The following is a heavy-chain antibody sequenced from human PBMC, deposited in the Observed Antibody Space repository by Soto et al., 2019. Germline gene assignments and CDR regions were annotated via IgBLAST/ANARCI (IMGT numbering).Heavy chain of an antibody. V-gene: IGHV4-34*01. CDR3: ARLGGSYAVPHFDD. D-gene: IGHD1-26*01. CDR2: INHSGST. J-gene: IGHJ4*02. CDR1: GGSFSGYY. Sequence: SETLSLTCAVYGGSFSGYYWSWIRQPPGKGLEWIGEINHSGSTNYNPSLKSRVTISVDTSKNQFSLKLSSVTAADTAVYYCARLGGSYAVPHFDDWGQGTLVTVAS.